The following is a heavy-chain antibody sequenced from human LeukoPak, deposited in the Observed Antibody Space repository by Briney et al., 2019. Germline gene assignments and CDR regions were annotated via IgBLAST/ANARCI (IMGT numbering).Heavy chain of an antibody. V-gene: IGHV4-59*02. CDR3: ARLDNARGAFDY. CDR1: GGSVSSYF. Sequence: SETLSLTCTVSGGSVSSYFCSWIRQPPGKGLEWIGYMYYSGSTNYNPSLKSRVTMSVDTSKNQFSLQLSSVTAADTAVYYSARLDNARGAFDYWGQGTLVTVSS. J-gene: IGHJ4*02. D-gene: IGHD2-2*03. CDR2: MYYSGST.